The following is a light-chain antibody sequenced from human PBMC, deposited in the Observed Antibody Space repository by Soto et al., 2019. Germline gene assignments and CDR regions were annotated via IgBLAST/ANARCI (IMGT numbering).Light chain of an antibody. CDR1: SSDIRAYDY. CDR2: DVN. Sequence: QSALTRPASLSGSPGQSITISCTGTSSDIRAYDYASCFQQHPGKAPTFMLSDVNNRPSGVSNRLSASKSGNKAYLTISGLQVEDAAAYFCFSFTTTSTHVFGTGTKVTVL. CDR3: FSFTTTSTHV. J-gene: IGLJ1*01. V-gene: IGLV2-14*03.